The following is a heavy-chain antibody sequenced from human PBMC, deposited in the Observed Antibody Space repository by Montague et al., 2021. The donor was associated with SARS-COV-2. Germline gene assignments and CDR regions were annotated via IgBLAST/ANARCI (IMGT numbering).Heavy chain of an antibody. CDR1: GGSMSGYY. CDR3: ARDLVAGGMDV. CDR2: INYSGST. V-gene: IGHV4-59*01. J-gene: IGHJ6*02. D-gene: IGHD2-8*02. Sequence: SETLSLTCTVSGGSMSGYYWSWIRQSPGKGLEWIGYINYSGSTNYNPSLKSRLTISVDTSKNHFSLKLSSVTAADTAVYYCARDLVAGGMDVWGQGTTVTVSS.